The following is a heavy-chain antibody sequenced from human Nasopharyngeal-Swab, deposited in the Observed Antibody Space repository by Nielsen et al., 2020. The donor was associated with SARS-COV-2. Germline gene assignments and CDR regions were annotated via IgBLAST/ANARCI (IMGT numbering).Heavy chain of an antibody. CDR3: AKDRGCSSTSCYAVGYYYGMDV. CDR1: GFTFDDYA. Sequence: SLKISCAASGFTFDDYAMHWVRQAPGKGLEWVSGICWNSGSIGYADSVKGRFTISRDNAKNSLYLQMNSLRAEDTALYYCAKDRGCSSTSCYAVGYYYGMDVWGQGTTVTVSS. J-gene: IGHJ6*02. V-gene: IGHV3-9*01. CDR2: ICWNSGSI. D-gene: IGHD2-2*01.